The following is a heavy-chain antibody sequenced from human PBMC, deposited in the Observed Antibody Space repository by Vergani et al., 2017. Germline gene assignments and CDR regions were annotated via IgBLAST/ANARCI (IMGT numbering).Heavy chain of an antibody. J-gene: IGHJ4*02. D-gene: IGHD3-22*01. V-gene: IGHV3-23*01. CDR2: LSGSSSDT. CDR1: GFTFSIYA. Sequence: EVQLLESGGGLVQPGGSLRLSCAASGFTFSIYAMSWVRQAPGKGLEWVSALSGSSSDTYYTDSVKGRFTISRDNSKNTLYLQMNSLRAEDTAVYYCARDLFXYDSSGYYSGFFDYWGQGTLVTVSS. CDR3: ARDLFXYDSSGYYSGFFDY.